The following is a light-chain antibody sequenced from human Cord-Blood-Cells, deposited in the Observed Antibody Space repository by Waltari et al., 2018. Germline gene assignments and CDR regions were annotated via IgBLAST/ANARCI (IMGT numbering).Light chain of an antibody. CDR3: SSYTSSSTLV. V-gene: IGLV2-14*01. CDR1: RSDAGGYNY. Sequence: QNALTQPASVSGSPGHSNTISCTGTRSDAGGYNYVAWFKQPPGNAHRLMIYDGSNRPSGVSNRFSRSNSGNTASLTISGLQAEDEAYYYCSSYTSSSTLVFGTGTKVTVL. CDR2: DGS. J-gene: IGLJ1*01.